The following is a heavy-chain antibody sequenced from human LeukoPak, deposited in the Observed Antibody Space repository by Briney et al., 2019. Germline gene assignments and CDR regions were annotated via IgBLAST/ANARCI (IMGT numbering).Heavy chain of an antibody. V-gene: IGHV4-34*01. CDR2: INHSGST. D-gene: IGHD3-10*01. J-gene: IGHJ5*02. Sequence: PSETLSLTCAVYGGALSGYYWSWIRQPPGKGLEWIGEINHSGSTHYNPSLTSRVTISVDTPKNQFSLKLSSVTAADTAVYYCARGLTGYYYGSGSYYNVAGVYNWFDPWGQGTLVTVSS. CDR1: GGALSGYY. CDR3: ARGLTGYYYGSGSYYNVAGVYNWFDP.